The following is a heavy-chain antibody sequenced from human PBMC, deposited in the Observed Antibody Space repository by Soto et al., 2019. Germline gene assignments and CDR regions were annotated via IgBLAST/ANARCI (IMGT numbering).Heavy chain of an antibody. J-gene: IGHJ6*02. CDR3: VSNQKGTYTGMDV. CDR1: GYTFTNYG. Sequence: QVQLVQSGAEVKKPGASVKVSCKASGYTFTNYGIDWVRQAPGQRLEWLGRINAGNGDTDRSPGFQGRVTITRDASATICYMELSSLTSEDTAVYYCVSNQKGTYTGMDVWGQGTTVTVSS. D-gene: IGHD5-18*01. V-gene: IGHV1-3*01. CDR2: INAGNGDT.